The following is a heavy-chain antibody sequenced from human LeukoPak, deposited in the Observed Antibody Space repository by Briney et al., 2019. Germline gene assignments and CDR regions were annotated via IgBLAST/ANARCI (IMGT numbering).Heavy chain of an antibody. CDR1: GGSFSGYY. J-gene: IGHJ6*02. Sequence: PSETLSLTCAVYGGSFSGYYWSWIRQPPGKGLEWIGEINHSGSTNYNPSLKSRVTISVDTSKNQFSLKLSSVTAADTAVYYCARGALPYYYDSSGYYFDVWGQGTTVTVSS. CDR3: ARGALPYYYDSSGYYFDV. V-gene: IGHV4-34*01. D-gene: IGHD3-22*01. CDR2: INHSGST.